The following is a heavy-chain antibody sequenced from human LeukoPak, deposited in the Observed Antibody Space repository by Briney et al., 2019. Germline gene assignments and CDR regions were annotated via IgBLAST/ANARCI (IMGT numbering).Heavy chain of an antibody. CDR2: ISASAGST. D-gene: IGHD6-13*01. J-gene: IGHJ4*02. CDR3: ARDGEYSSSWEDFDY. Sequence: PGGSLRLSCAASGFTFSSYAMSWVRQAPGKGLEWVSTISASAGSTYYADSVKGRFTVSRDNSKNTLYLQMNSLRAEDTAVYYCARDGEYSSSWEDFDYWGQGTLVTVSS. V-gene: IGHV3-23*01. CDR1: GFTFSSYA.